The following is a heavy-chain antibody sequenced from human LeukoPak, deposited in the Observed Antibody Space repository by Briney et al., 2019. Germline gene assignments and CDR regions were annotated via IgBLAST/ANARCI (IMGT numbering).Heavy chain of an antibody. CDR1: GFIFSDYT. V-gene: IGHV3-21*04. CDR3: ARAEGMDV. Sequence: GGSLRLSCVASGFIFSDYTMTWVRQSPGKGLEWVSSITHRRTFIYYADSVKGRFTISRDNAKNSLYLQMNSLRAEDTAVYYCARAEGMDVWGQGTTVTVSS. CDR2: ITHRRTFI. J-gene: IGHJ6*02.